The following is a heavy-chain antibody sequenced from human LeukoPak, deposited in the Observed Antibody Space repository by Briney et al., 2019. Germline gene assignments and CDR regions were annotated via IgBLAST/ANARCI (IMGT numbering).Heavy chain of an antibody. CDR3: ARVRRRDGYNTWGRTIDY. CDR2: INHSGST. V-gene: IGHV4-34*01. J-gene: IGHJ4*02. D-gene: IGHD5-12*01. CDR1: GVSLSGYY. Sequence: KTSETLSLTCAVYGVSLSGYYWSWIRQPPGKGLEWIGEINHSGSTNYKPSLTSRDTISVDTSKNQFSPKPSSVTAADTAVYYCARVRRRDGYNTWGRTIDYWGEGTLVTVSS.